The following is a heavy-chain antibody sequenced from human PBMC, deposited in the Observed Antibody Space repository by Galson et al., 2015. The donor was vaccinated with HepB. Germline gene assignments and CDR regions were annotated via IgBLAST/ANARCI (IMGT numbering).Heavy chain of an antibody. V-gene: IGHV1-2*02. CDR3: ARESVSGTDDNYFDN. J-gene: IGHJ4*02. Sequence: SVKVSCKASGYIFKDYYINWMRQAPGQGLEWMGWIYPNTGGTNFAQKFQGRVTMTTSTSTSTAYMELRSLRSGDTAVYFCARESVSGTDDNYFDNWGQGTLVTVSS. D-gene: IGHD1-1*01. CDR1: GYIFKDYY. CDR2: IYPNTGGT.